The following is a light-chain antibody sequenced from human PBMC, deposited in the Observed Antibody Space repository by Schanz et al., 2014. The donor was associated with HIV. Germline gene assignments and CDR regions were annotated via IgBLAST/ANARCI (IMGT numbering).Light chain of an antibody. J-gene: IGKJ4*01. CDR2: GAS. CDR3: QQYNTWPLT. Sequence: EIVLTQSPATLSLSPGERATLSCRASQSVNTYLAWYQQKPGQAPRLLIYGASSRATGIPDRFSGSGSGTEFTLTISSLQSEDLGLYFCQQYNTWPLTFGGGTKVEIK. CDR1: QSVNTY. V-gene: IGKV3D-15*01.